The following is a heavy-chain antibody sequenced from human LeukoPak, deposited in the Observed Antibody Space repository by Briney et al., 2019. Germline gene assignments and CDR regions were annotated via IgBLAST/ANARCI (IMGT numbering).Heavy chain of an antibody. CDR3: ASQRLMTTWS. CDR1: GGSITDTYY. V-gene: IGHV4-39*07. J-gene: IGHJ1*01. D-gene: IGHD4-17*01. Sequence: SETLSLTCSVSGGSITDTYYWGWILQPPGKGLECIGIISYSGSTYYSSSLQSRVTISVDTSKNQLSLRLSSVTAADTAVYYCASQRLMTTWSWGQGTLVTVSS. CDR2: ISYSGST.